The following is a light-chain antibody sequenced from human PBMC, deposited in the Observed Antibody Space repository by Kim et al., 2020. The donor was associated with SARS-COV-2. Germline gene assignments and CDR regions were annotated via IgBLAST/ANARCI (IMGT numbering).Light chain of an antibody. CDR3: QQFNTYPLT. V-gene: IGKV1-9*01. J-gene: IGKJ4*01. CDR2: STS. Sequence: SASVGDRVTITCRASQGIISYLAGYQQKPGKAPKLLIYSTSTLQSGVPSRFSGSGSGTEFTLTISSLQPEDFATYYCQQFNTYPLTFGGGTKLEIK. CDR1: QGIISY.